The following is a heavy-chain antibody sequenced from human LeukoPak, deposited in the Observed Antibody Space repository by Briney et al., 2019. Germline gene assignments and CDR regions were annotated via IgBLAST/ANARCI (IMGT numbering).Heavy chain of an antibody. D-gene: IGHD6-13*01. V-gene: IGHV4-34*01. CDR3: ARVSSSSWLYYYYYMDV. CDR1: GGSFSGYY. Sequence: SETPSLTCAVSGGSFSGYYWSWIRQPPGKGLEWIGEINHSGSTNYNPSLKSRVTISVDTSKNQFSLKLSSVTAADTAVYYCARVSSSSWLYYYYYMDVWGKGTTVTVSS. CDR2: INHSGST. J-gene: IGHJ6*03.